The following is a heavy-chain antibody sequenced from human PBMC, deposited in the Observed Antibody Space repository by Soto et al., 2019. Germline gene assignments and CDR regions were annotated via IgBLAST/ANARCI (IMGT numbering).Heavy chain of an antibody. D-gene: IGHD3-22*01. CDR3: DGRGYYEELIWFDP. CDR2: IYYGGST. J-gene: IGHJ5*02. V-gene: IGHV4-31*03. CDR1: GGSIRSGGYY. Sequence: SETLSLTCTVSGGSIRSGGYYWSWIRPHPGKGLGWIGYIYYGGSTYYNPSLKSRVILSVDTYKNQFSLKLSSVTAADTAVYYCDGRGYYEELIWFDPWGQGTLVTVSS.